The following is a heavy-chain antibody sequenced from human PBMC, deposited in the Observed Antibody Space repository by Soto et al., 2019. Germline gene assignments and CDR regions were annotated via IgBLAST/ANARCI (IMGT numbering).Heavy chain of an antibody. J-gene: IGHJ6*02. D-gene: IGHD5-18*01. CDR3: ARDLRRRGYSYGYYYYGMDV. CDR1: GFTFSSYW. V-gene: IGHV3-74*01. CDR2: INSDGSST. Sequence: PGGSLRLSCAASGFTFSSYWMHWVRQAPGKGLVWVSRINSDGSSTSYADSVKGRFTISRDNAKNTLYLQMNSLRAEDTAVYYCARDLRRRGYSYGYYYYGMDVWGQGTTVTVSS.